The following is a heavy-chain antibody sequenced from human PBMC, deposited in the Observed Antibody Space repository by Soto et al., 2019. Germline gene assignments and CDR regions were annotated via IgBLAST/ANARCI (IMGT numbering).Heavy chain of an antibody. D-gene: IGHD6-19*01. CDR2: ISYDGSNR. J-gene: IGHJ4*02. Sequence: QGQLVESGGGVVQPGRSLRLSCAASGLTLSNYAMHWVRQAPGKGLEWGAVISYDGSNRYYADSVKSRFTIYRDNSKNTLYLQMNSLRAEATAVYYCARVTQAVAADYWGQGTLVTVSS. V-gene: IGHV3-30-3*01. CDR1: GLTLSNYA. CDR3: ARVTQAVAADY.